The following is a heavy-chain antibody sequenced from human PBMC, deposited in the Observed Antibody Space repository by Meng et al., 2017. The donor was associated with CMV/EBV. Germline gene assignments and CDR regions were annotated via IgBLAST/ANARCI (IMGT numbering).Heavy chain of an antibody. Sequence: GESLKISCAASGFTFSSYGMHWVRQAPGKGLEWVAFIRYDGSNKYYADSVKGRFTISRDNSKNTLYLQMNSLRAEDTAVYYCARDPREDTKPTVTTKRAYYYGMDVWGQGTTVTVSS. J-gene: IGHJ6*02. V-gene: IGHV3-30*02. CDR1: GFTFSSYG. CDR3: ARDPREDTKPTVTTKRAYYYGMDV. CDR2: IRYDGSNK. D-gene: IGHD4-11*01.